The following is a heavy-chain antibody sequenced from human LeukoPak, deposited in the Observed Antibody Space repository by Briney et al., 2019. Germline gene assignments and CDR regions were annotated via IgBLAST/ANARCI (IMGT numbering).Heavy chain of an antibody. CDR1: GFTFSNYA. J-gene: IGHJ2*01. CDR2: LSGSGGTT. D-gene: IGHD5-24*01. Sequence: GGSLRLSCAASGFTFSNYAMNWVRQAPGKGLEWVSALSGSGGTTNYANSVKGRFTISRSNSKNTLYLQMNNLSVDDTAVYYCAKAVGYNTYWYFDLWGRGTLVTVSS. CDR3: AKAVGYNTYWYFDL. V-gene: IGHV3-23*01.